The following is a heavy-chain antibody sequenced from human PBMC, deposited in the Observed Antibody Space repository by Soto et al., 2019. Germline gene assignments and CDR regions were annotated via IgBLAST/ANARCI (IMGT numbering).Heavy chain of an antibody. Sequence: ASVKVSCKASGYTFTNYDINWVRQAPGQGLEWMGWMNPNSGNTGYAQKFQGRVTMTRDTSISTAYMDLSTLRSEDTAGYYCARSESLFCRYADCWDYFYFWARRSQVTGSS. CDR2: MNPNSGNT. D-gene: IGHD2-21*02. CDR3: ARSESLFCRYADCWDYFYF. J-gene: IGHJ4*01. V-gene: IGHV1-8*01. CDR1: GYTFTNYD.